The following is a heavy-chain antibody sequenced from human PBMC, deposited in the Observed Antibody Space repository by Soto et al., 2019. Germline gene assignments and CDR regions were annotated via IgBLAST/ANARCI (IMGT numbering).Heavy chain of an antibody. Sequence: SQTLSLTCAISGDSVSSNSAAWNWIRQSPSRGLEWLGRTYYRSKWYNDYAGSVKSRITINPDTSKNQFSLQLNSVTPEDTAVYYCARGGYCSSTSCLHANWFDTGGVGTLVTIAS. CDR2: TYYRSKWYN. D-gene: IGHD2-2*01. CDR1: GDSVSSNSAA. CDR3: ARGGYCSSTSCLHANWFDT. J-gene: IGHJ5*02. V-gene: IGHV6-1*01.